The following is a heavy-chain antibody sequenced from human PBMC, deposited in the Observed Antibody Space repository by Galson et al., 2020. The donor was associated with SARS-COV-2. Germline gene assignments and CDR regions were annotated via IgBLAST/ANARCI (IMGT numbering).Heavy chain of an antibody. CDR1: GFTFSSYG. CDR2: IWYDGSNK. J-gene: IGHJ6*02. V-gene: IGHV3-33*01. Sequence: TGGSLRLSCAASGFTFSSYGMHWVRQAPGKGLEWVAVIWYDGSNKYYADSVKGRFTISRDNSKNTLCLQMNSLRAEDTAVYYCARSEGEGNYCYYYGMAVWAQGTTVTVSS. CDR3: ARSEGEGNYCYYYGMAV. D-gene: IGHD3-16*01.